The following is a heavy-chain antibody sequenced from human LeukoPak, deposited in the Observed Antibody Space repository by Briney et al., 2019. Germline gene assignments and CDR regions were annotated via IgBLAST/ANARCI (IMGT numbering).Heavy chain of an antibody. CDR3: AKGIAVDDY. J-gene: IGHJ4*02. CDR2: ISGSGDIT. Sequence: GGSLRLSCAASGFTFTTYAMNWVRQAPGKGLEWVSTISGSGDITYYADSVKGRFTISRDNSKNTLYLQMNSLRAEDTAVYYCAKGIAVDDYWGQGTLVTVSS. D-gene: IGHD6-19*01. V-gene: IGHV3-23*01. CDR1: GFTFTTYA.